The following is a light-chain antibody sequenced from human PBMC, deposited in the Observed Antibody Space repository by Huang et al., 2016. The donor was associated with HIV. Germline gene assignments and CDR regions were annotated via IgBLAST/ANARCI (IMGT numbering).Light chain of an antibody. J-gene: IGKJ2*01. CDR2: AAS. Sequence: DIQMTQSPSSVTASVGDRVTITCRASQGIDSWLAWYQQGPGKAPKVLIDAASSLQGGVPTRFSGSGSGTDFSLTINTLQPEDFATYYCLQTNSFPYTFGQGTNLEI. CDR1: QGIDSW. CDR3: LQTNSFPYT. V-gene: IGKV1D-12*01.